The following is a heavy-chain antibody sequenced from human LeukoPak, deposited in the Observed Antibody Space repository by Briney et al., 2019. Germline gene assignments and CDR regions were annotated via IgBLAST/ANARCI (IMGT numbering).Heavy chain of an antibody. D-gene: IGHD3-9*01. V-gene: IGHV1-69*13. CDR1: GGTFSSYA. Sequence: ASVKVSCKASGGTFSSYAISWVRQAPGQGLEWMGGIIPIFGTANYAQKFQGRVTITADESTSTAYMELSSLRSEDTAVYYCASGYYDILTGMYYYYMDVWGKGTTVTVSS. J-gene: IGHJ6*03. CDR3: ASGYYDILTGMYYYYMDV. CDR2: IIPIFGTA.